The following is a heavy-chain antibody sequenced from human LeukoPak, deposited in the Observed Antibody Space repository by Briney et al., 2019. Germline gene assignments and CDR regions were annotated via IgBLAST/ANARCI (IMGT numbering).Heavy chain of an antibody. V-gene: IGHV3-49*04. CDR3: TRDPRGQQLPYRYHYYFDY. D-gene: IGHD6-13*01. Sequence: GGSLRLSCAASGFTFSSYTMSWVRQAPGKGLEWVGFIRSKAYGGTTEYAASVKGRFTISRDDSKSIAYLQMNSLKTEDTAVYYCTRDPRGQQLPYRYHYYFDYWGQGTLVTVSS. CDR2: IRSKAYGGTT. J-gene: IGHJ4*02. CDR1: GFTFSSYT.